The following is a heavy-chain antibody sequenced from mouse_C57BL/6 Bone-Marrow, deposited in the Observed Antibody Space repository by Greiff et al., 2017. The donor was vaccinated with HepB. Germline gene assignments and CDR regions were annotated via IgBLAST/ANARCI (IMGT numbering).Heavy chain of an antibody. D-gene: IGHD1-1*01. CDR3: AREDYGIMDY. V-gene: IGHV1-7*01. J-gene: IGHJ4*01. Sequence: QVHVKQSGAELAKPGASVKLSCKASGYTFTSYWMHWVKQRPGQGLEWIGYINPSSGYTKYNQKFKDKATLTADKSSSTAYMQLSSLTSEDSAVYFCAREDYGIMDYWGQGTSVTVSS. CDR2: INPSSGYT. CDR1: GYTFTSYW.